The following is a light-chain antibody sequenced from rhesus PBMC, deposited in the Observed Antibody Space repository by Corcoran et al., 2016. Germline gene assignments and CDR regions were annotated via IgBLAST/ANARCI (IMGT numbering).Light chain of an antibody. Sequence: SYDVTQPRSVSVSPGQTASITCGGDNIGSKNVHWYQQKPAQAPVLVIYYDSDRPSGIPERFSGSNSGNTATLTISGVEAGEEAHYYCQVWDSSSDHYSFGAGTLLTVL. CDR2: YDS. CDR1: NIGSKN. J-gene: IGLJ1*01. CDR3: QVWDSSSDHYS. V-gene: IGLV3-29*01.